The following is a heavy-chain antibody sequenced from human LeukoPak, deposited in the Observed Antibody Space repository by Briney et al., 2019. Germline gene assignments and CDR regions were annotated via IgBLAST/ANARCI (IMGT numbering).Heavy chain of an antibody. CDR2: INHSGST. Sequence: KPSETLSLTCAVYGGSFSGYYWSWIRQPPGKGLEWIGEINHSGSTNYNPSLKSRVTISVDTSKNQFSLKLSSVTAADTAVYYCARAIYGGNSGGGFDYWGQGTLVTVSS. J-gene: IGHJ4*02. D-gene: IGHD4-23*01. CDR1: GGSFSGYY. V-gene: IGHV4-34*01. CDR3: ARAIYGGNSGGGFDY.